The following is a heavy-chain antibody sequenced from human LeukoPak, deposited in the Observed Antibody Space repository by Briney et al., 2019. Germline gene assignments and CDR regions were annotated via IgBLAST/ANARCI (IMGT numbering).Heavy chain of an antibody. CDR2: IKQDGSEK. V-gene: IGHV3-7*03. Sequence: GGSLRLSCAASGFTFSSYWMSWGRQAPGKGLEWVANIKQDGSEKYYVDSVKGPFTISRDNSKNTLYLQMTSLRAEDTAVYYCAKEAGSYSPWGQGTLVTVSS. J-gene: IGHJ5*02. CDR1: GFTFSSYW. D-gene: IGHD3-10*01. CDR3: AKEAGSYSP.